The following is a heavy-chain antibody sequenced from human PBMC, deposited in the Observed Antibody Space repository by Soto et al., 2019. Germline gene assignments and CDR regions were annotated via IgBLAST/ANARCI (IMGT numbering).Heavy chain of an antibody. D-gene: IGHD3-22*01. Sequence: QVQLQESGPGLVKPSQTLSLTCTVSGGSISSGGYYWSWIRQHPGKGLEWIGYIYYSGSTYYNPSLKIRVTISVDTSKNQCPLKLSSVPAADTAVYYCARTYYYDRSGYSYFDYWGEGTLVTVFS. CDR1: GGSISSGGYY. V-gene: IGHV4-31*03. CDR3: ARTYYYDRSGYSYFDY. CDR2: IYYSGST. J-gene: IGHJ4*02.